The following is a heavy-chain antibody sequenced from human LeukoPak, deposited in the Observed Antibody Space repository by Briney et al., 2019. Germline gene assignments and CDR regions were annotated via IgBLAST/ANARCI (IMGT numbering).Heavy chain of an antibody. CDR1: GGTFSSYA. V-gene: IGHV1-69*13. Sequence: GASVKVSCKASGGTFSSYAISWGRQAPGQGLEWMGGIIPIFGTANYAQKFQGRVTITADESTSTAYMELSSLRSEDTAVYYCARSYYYGSGSYPHDAFDIWGQGTMVTVSS. CDR3: ARSYYYGSGSYPHDAFDI. D-gene: IGHD3-10*01. CDR2: IIPIFGTA. J-gene: IGHJ3*02.